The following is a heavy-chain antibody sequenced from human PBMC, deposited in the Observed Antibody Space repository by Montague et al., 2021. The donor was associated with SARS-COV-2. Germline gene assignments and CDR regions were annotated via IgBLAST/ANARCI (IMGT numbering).Heavy chain of an antibody. D-gene: IGHD1-26*01. J-gene: IGHJ6*02. CDR3: ARYSEIVGATDYYYYGMDV. V-gene: IGHV3-7*01. CDR2: SKN. Sequence: SKNYYVDSVKGRITISRDNAKNSLYLQMNSLRAEDTAVYYRARYSEIVGATDYYYYGMDVWGQGTTVTVSS.